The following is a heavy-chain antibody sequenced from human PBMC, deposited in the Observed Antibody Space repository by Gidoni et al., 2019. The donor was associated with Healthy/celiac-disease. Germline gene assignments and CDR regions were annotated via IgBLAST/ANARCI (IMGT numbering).Heavy chain of an antibody. CDR1: GGTFSSYA. CDR3: ARDRRYCGGDCYTIGINWFDP. D-gene: IGHD2-21*02. J-gene: IGHJ5*02. Sequence: QVQLVQSGAEVKKPGSSVKVSCTASGGTFSSYAISWVRQAPGQGIEWMGGIIPSCGTENYEQKLQGRVTITADESTSRAYMELSSLRSEDTAVYYCARDRRYCGGDCYTIGINWFDPWGQGTLVTVSS. CDR2: IIPSCGTE. V-gene: IGHV1-69*12.